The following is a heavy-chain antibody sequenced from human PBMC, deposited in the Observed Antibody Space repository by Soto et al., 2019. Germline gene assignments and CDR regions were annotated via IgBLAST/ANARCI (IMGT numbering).Heavy chain of an antibody. CDR1: GFTFSSYS. CDR2: ISSSSTYR. CDR3: ARGSMGHIRYFGT. J-gene: IGHJ4*01. D-gene: IGHD1-26*01. Sequence: GGSLRLPCAASGFTFSSYSMNWVRQAPGKGLEWVSSISSSSTYRYYADSVKGRFTISRDNAKNSLYLQMNSVRAQDTAVYYCARGSMGHIRYFGTWGEGTLVTVSS. V-gene: IGHV3-21*01.